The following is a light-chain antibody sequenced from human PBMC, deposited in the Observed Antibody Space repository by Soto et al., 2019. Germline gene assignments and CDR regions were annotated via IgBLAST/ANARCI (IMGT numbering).Light chain of an antibody. J-gene: IGLJ1*01. CDR2: EVS. CDR3: SSYTSSTTRV. Sequence: QSALTQPASVSGSPGQSITISCTGTSSDVGGYNYVSWYQQHPGKAPKLMICEVSNRPSGVSNRFSGSKSGNTASLTISGLQAEDEADYYCSSYTSSTTRVFGTGTKATVL. V-gene: IGLV2-14*01. CDR1: SSDVGGYNY.